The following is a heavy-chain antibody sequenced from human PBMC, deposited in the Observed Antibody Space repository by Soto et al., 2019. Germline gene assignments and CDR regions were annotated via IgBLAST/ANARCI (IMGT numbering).Heavy chain of an antibody. V-gene: IGHV1-8*01. J-gene: IGHJ4*02. Sequence: QVQLVQSGAEVKKPGASVKVSCNASGYTFSSYEINWVRQATGQGLEWMRWMNPNSGNTGYAQKFQGRVTMTRNTSISTAYMELSSLRSEDTAVYYCARGDVAGRGFDSWGQGTLVTVSS. CDR2: MNPNSGNT. CDR1: GYTFSSYE. CDR3: ARGDVAGRGFDS.